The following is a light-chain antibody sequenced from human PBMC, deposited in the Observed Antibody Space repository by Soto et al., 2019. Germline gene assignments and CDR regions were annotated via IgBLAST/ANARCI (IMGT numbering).Light chain of an antibody. CDR1: QSVSTTY. J-gene: IGKJ1*01. V-gene: IGKV3-20*01. CDR3: HQFGTSPWT. CDR2: GAS. Sequence: IVLTQSPGTLSLSPGERATLSCRASQSVSTTYLAWYQQKPGQAPRLLIYGASNRATGIPDKFSGSGSGTDFTLTISRLEPEDFAVYYCHQFGTSPWTFGQGTKVEIK.